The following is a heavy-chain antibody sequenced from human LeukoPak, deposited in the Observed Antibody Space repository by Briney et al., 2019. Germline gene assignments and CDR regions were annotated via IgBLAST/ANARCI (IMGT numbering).Heavy chain of an antibody. CDR3: ASTTAAPSVIYYYYYMDV. J-gene: IGHJ6*03. CDR1: GYTFTGYY. D-gene: IGHD6-13*01. V-gene: IGHV1-2*02. CDR2: INPNSGGT. Sequence: GASVKVSCKASGYTFTGYYMHWVRQAPGQGLEWMGWINPNSGGTNYAQKFQGRVTMTRDTSISTAYVELSRLRSDDTAVYYCASTTAAPSVIYYYYYMDVWGKGTTVTVSS.